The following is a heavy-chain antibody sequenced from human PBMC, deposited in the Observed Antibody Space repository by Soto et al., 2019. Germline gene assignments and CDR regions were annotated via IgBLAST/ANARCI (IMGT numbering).Heavy chain of an antibody. J-gene: IGHJ4*02. CDR1: GGTFSSYT. D-gene: IGHD2-2*01. CDR3: AKDCSSTSCPSPGY. V-gene: IGHV1-69*08. Sequence: QVQLVQSGAEVKKPGSSVKVSCKASGGTFSSYTISWVRQAPGQGLEWMGRIIPILGIANYAQKFQGRVTITADKSTSTAYMELSILICEDTAVYYCAKDCSSTSCPSPGYWGQGTLVTVSS. CDR2: IIPILGIA.